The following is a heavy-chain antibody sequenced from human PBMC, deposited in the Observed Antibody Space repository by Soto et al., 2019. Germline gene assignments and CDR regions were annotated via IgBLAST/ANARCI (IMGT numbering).Heavy chain of an antibody. D-gene: IGHD2-15*01. CDR1: GYTFTGYY. CDR3: ARDGGVVAASTYFDY. V-gene: IGHV1-2*02. J-gene: IGHJ4*02. CDR2: INPNGGGT. Sequence: ASAKVSCKASGYTFTGYYMHWVRQAPGQGLEWMGWINPNGGGTNYAQKFQGRVTMTRDTSISTAYMELSRLRSDDTAVYYCARDGGVVAASTYFDYWGQGTLVTVSS.